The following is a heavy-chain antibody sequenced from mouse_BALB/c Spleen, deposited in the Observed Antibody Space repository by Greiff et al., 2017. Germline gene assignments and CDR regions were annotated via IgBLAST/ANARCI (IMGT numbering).Heavy chain of an antibody. Sequence: VMLVESGPELVRPGVSVKISCKGSGYTFTDYAMHWVKQSHAKSLEWIGVISTYYGNTNYNQKFKGKATMTVDKSSSTAYMELARLTSEDSAIYYCAREEDYGSSPYAMDYWGQGTSVTVSS. V-gene: IGHV1-67*01. D-gene: IGHD1-1*01. CDR1: GYTFTDYA. J-gene: IGHJ4*01. CDR2: ISTYYGNT. CDR3: AREEDYGSSPYAMDY.